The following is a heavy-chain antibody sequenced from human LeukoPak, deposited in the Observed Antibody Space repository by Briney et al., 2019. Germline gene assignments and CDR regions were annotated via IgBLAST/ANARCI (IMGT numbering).Heavy chain of an antibody. V-gene: IGHV3-23*01. J-gene: IGHJ4*02. Sequence: GGSLRLSCAASGFTFSSYAMSWVRQAPGKGLEWVSAISNNGGYTYYADSVQGRFTISRDNSKSTLCLQMNSLRAEDTAVYYCATQLGYCSDGSCYFPYWGQGTLVTVSS. CDR1: GFTFSSYA. CDR3: ATQLGYCSDGSCYFPY. CDR2: ISNNGGYT. D-gene: IGHD2-15*01.